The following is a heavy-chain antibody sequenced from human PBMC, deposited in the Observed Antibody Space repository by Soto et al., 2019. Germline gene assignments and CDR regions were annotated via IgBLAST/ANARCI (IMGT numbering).Heavy chain of an antibody. V-gene: IGHV3-23*01. D-gene: IGHD4-17*01. CDR2: ISGSGGST. CDR1: GFTFSSYA. CDR3: AKTIVDDYGDDDGFGMDV. J-gene: IGHJ6*02. Sequence: EVQLLESGGGLVQPGGSLRLSCAASGFTFSSYAMSWVRQAPGKGLEWVSAISGSGGSTYYADSVKGRFTISRDNSKNTLYLQMNSLRAEDTAVYYCAKTIVDDYGDDDGFGMDVWGQGTTVTVSS.